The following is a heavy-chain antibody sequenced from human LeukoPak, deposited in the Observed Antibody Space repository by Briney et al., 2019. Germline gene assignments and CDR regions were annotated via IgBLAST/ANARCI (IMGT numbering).Heavy chain of an antibody. Sequence: SETQSLTCTVSGGSISSSSYYWGWIRQPPGKGLEWIGSIYYSGSTYYNPSLKSRVTISVDTSKNQFSLKLSSVTAADTAVYYCARREYNWFDPWGQGTLVTVSS. CDR3: ARREYNWFDP. CDR2: IYYSGST. CDR1: GGSISSSSYY. V-gene: IGHV4-39*01. J-gene: IGHJ5*02.